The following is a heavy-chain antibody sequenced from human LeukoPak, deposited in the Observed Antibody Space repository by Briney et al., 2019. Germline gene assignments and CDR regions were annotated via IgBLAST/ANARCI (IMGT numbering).Heavy chain of an antibody. CDR3: AAANSGYDTVGARDAFDI. J-gene: IGHJ3*02. V-gene: IGHV4-4*07. CDR2: IYISGST. D-gene: IGHD5-12*01. Sequence: SETLSLTCTVSGGSISSYYWSWIRQPAGKGLEWIGRIYISGSTNYNPSLKSRVTMSVDTSKNQLSLKLSSVTAADTAVYYCAAANSGYDTVGARDAFDIWGQGTMVTVSS. CDR1: GGSISSYY.